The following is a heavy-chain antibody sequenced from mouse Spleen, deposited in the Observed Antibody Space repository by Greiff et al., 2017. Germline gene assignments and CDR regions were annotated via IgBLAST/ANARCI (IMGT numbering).Heavy chain of an antibody. V-gene: IGHV5-16*01. CDR1: GFTFSDYY. J-gene: IGHJ3*01. CDR2: INYDGSST. Sequence: EVQVVESEGGLVQPGSSMKLSCTASGFTFSDYYMAWVRQVPEKGLEWVANINYDGSSTYYLDSLKSRFIISRDNAKNILYLQMSSLKSEDTATYYCARVGYGNYGFAYWGQGTLVTVSA. D-gene: IGHD2-1*01. CDR3: ARVGYGNYGFAY.